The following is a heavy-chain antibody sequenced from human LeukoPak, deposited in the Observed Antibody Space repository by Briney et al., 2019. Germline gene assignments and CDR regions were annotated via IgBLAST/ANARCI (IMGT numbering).Heavy chain of an antibody. Sequence: SETLSLTCTVSGGSISSYYWSWIRQPAGKGLEWIWRIYTSGSTNYNPSLKSRVTMSVDTSKNQFSLKMSSVTAADTAVYYCARDNSSSWYSIYYYYGMDVWGQGTTVTVSS. J-gene: IGHJ6*02. V-gene: IGHV4-4*07. CDR3: ARDNSSSWYSIYYYYGMDV. CDR1: GGSISSYY. D-gene: IGHD6-13*01. CDR2: IYTSGST.